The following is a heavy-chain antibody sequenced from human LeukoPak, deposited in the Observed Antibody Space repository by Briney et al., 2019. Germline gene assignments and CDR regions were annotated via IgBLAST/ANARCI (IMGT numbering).Heavy chain of an antibody. J-gene: IGHJ4*02. Sequence: SETLSLTCTVSGYSISSGYYWGWIRQPPGKGLEWIGSIYHSGSTNYNPSLKSRVTISVDTSKNQFSLKLSSVTAADTAVYYCARRYGSGSYYKSTRSARLYYFDYWGQGTLVTVSS. CDR1: GYSISSGYY. CDR3: ARRYGSGSYYKSTRSARLYYFDY. CDR2: IYHSGST. V-gene: IGHV4-38-2*02. D-gene: IGHD3-10*01.